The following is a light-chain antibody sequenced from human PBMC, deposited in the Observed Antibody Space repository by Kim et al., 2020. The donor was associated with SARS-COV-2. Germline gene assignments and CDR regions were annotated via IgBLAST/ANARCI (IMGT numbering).Light chain of an antibody. Sequence: SSSLPPPPSLSFSPGQTATITCEENNIGGKSVQWYRQKPGQAPVLVIYHDRVRPSEIPDRFAGSNSESAATLTISRVEAGDEADYFCQVWDSSVDHPEVVFGGGTRLTVL. CDR3: QVWDSSVDHPEVV. CDR1: NIGGKS. V-gene: IGLV3-21*02. J-gene: IGLJ2*01. CDR2: HDR.